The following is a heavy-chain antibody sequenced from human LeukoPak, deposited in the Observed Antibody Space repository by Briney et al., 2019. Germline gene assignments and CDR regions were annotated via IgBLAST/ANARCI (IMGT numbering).Heavy chain of an antibody. D-gene: IGHD5-24*01. J-gene: IGHJ4*02. V-gene: IGHV1-69*13. CDR3: ARSPLEMATIPAFDY. CDR2: IIPIFGTA. CDR1: GGTFSSYA. Sequence: EASVKVSCKASGGTFSSYAISWVRQAPGQGLEWMGGIIPIFGTANYAQKFQGRVTITADESTSTAYMELSSLRSEDTAVYYCARSPLEMATIPAFDYWGQGTLVTVSS.